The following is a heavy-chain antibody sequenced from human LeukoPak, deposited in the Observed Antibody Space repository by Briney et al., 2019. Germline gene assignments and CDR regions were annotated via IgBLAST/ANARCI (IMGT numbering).Heavy chain of an antibody. CDR1: GYTFDNYW. Sequence: GESLKISCKGSGYTFDNYWIAWVRQTPGQGLEWMGIINAGDSDTRYSPSFQGQVLISVEKSINTAYLHWGSLKPSDTALYYCARHAWHCSSTSCYRDYYYYGMDVWGQGTTVTVSS. CDR3: ARHAWHCSSTSCYRDYYYYGMDV. D-gene: IGHD2-2*01. J-gene: IGHJ6*02. CDR2: INAGDSDT. V-gene: IGHV5-51*01.